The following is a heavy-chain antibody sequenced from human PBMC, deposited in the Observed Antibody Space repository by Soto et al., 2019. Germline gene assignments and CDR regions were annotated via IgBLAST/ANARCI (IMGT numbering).Heavy chain of an antibody. Sequence: HPGGSLRLSCAASGFTFSSYGMHWVRQAPGKGLEWVAVIWYDGSNKYYADSVKGRFTISRDNSKNTLYLQMNSLRAEDTAVYYCARDRIVVVPAAMNAHYYYYGMDVWGQGTRSPSP. CDR3: ARDRIVVVPAAMNAHYYYYGMDV. CDR2: IWYDGSNK. D-gene: IGHD2-2*01. J-gene: IGHJ6*02. V-gene: IGHV3-33*01. CDR1: GFTFSSYG.